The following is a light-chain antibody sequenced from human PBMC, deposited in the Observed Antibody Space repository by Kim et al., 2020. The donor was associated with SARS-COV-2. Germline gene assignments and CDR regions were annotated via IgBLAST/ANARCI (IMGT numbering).Light chain of an antibody. Sequence: LYPGERATRSCGASQSVSSYLAWYQHNPGQAPRLLIYGASSRATGIPDRFSGSASGTDFTLIINRLEPEDFAVYFCQQYATAPLTFGGGTKVDIK. CDR2: GAS. V-gene: IGKV3-20*01. CDR1: QSVSSY. J-gene: IGKJ4*01. CDR3: QQYATAPLT.